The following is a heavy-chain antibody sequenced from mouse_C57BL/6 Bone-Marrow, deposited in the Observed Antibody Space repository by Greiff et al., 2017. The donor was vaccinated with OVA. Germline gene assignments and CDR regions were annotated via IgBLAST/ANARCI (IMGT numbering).Heavy chain of an antibody. V-gene: IGHV1-69*01. CDR1: GYTFTSYW. CDR3: ARGYILYAMDY. J-gene: IGHJ4*01. Sequence: QVQLQQPGAELVMPGASVKLSCKASGYTFTSYWMLWVKQRPGQGLEWIGEIDPSDSYTNYNQKFKGKSTLTVDKSSSTAYMQLSSLTSEDSAVYYCARGYILYAMDYWGQGTSVTVSS. CDR2: IDPSDSYT. D-gene: IGHD2-2*01.